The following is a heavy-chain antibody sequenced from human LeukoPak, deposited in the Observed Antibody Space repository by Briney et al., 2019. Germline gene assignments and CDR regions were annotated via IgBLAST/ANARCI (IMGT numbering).Heavy chain of an antibody. D-gene: IGHD3-22*01. CDR2: IYYSGST. V-gene: IGHV4-59*01. Sequence: SETLSLTCTVSGGSISSYYWSWIRQPPGKGLEWMGYIYYSGSTNYNPSLKSRVTISVDTSKNQFSLKLSSVTAADTAVYYCARPADDSSGYYYGYFDLWGRGTLVTVSS. J-gene: IGHJ2*01. CDR3: ARPADDSSGYYYGYFDL. CDR1: GGSISSYY.